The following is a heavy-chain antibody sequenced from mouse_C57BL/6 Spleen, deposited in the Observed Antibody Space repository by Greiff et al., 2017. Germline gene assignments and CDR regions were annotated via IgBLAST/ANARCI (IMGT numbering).Heavy chain of an antibody. V-gene: IGHV7-3*01. CDR1: GFTFTDYY. CDR2: IRNKANGYTT. D-gene: IGHD2-2*01. J-gene: IGHJ2*01. CDR3: ARSSGYFFDY. Sequence: EVHLVESGGGLVQPGGSLSLSCAASGFTFTDYYMSWVRQPPGKALEWLGFIRNKANGYTTEYSASVKGRFTISRDNSQSILYLQMNALRAEDSATYYCARSSGYFFDYWGQGTTLTVSS.